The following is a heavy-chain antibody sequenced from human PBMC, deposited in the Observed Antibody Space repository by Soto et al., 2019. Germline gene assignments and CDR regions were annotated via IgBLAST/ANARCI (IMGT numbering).Heavy chain of an antibody. V-gene: IGHV1-18*01. CDR2: ISAYNGNT. CDR1: GYTFTNYA. J-gene: IGHJ4*02. CDR3: ARDLAAAGPFDC. D-gene: IGHD6-13*01. Sequence: QVQLVQSGAEVKKPGASVKFSCKASGYTFTNYAFSWVRQAPGQGLEWMGWISAYNGNTNYPQKLQGRVTMTTDTSTSTAYMELRSLRSDDTAVYDCARDLAAAGPFDCCGQGTLVTVSS.